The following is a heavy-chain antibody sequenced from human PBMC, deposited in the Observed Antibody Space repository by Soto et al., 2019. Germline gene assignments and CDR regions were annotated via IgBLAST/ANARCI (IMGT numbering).Heavy chain of an antibody. CDR3: ARQGRYSSRHRDFDY. CDR2: ISAYNGNT. CDR1: GYTFTSYG. D-gene: IGHD6-13*01. V-gene: IGHV1-18*01. Sequence: ASVKVSCKASGYTFTSYGISWVRQAPGQGLEWMGWISAYNGNTNYAQKLQGRVTMTTDTSTSTACMELRSLRSDDTAVYYCARQGRYSSRHRDFDYWGQGTLVTVSS. J-gene: IGHJ4*02.